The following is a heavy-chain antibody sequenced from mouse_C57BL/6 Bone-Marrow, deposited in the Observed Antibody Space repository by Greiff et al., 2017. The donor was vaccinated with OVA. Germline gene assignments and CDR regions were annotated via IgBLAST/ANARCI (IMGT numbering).Heavy chain of an antibody. J-gene: IGHJ2*01. CDR1: GYTFTDYY. Sequence: EVQLQQSGPVLVKPGASVKMSCKASGYTFTDYYMNWVKQSHGKSLEWIGVINPYNGGTSYNQKFKGKATLTVDKSSSTAYMELNSLTSEDSAVYYCARGGSSPYYFDYWGQGTTLTFSS. CDR3: ARGGSSPYYFDY. D-gene: IGHD1-1*01. CDR2: INPYNGGT. V-gene: IGHV1-19*01.